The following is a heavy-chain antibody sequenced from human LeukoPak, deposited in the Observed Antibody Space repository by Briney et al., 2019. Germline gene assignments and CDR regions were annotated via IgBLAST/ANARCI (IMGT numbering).Heavy chain of an antibody. Sequence: PSETLSLTCAVYGGSFGGYYWSWIRQPPGKGLEWIGEINHSGSTNYNPSLKSRVTISVDTSKNQFSLKLSSVTAADTAVYYCARGYYYDSSGYRTFDYWGQGTLVTVSS. J-gene: IGHJ4*02. CDR2: INHSGST. CDR3: ARGYYYDSSGYRTFDY. D-gene: IGHD3-22*01. CDR1: GGSFGGYY. V-gene: IGHV4-34*01.